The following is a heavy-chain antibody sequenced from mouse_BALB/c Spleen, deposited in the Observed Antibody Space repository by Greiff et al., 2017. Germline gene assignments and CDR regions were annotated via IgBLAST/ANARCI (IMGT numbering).Heavy chain of an antibody. D-gene: IGHD2-1*01. J-gene: IGHJ3*01. CDR1: GFTFSDYY. CDR3: AREDGNYFSFAY. CDR2: ISDGGSYT. V-gene: IGHV5-4*02. Sequence: EVQVVESGGGLVKPGGSLKLSCAASGFTFSDYYMYWVRQTPEKRLEWVATISDGGSYTYYPDSVKGRFTISRDNAKNNLYLQMSSLKSEDTAMYYCAREDGNYFSFAYWGQGTLVTVSA.